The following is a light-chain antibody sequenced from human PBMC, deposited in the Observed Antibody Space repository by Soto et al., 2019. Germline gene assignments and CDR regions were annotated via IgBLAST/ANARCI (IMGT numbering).Light chain of an antibody. V-gene: IGLV2-14*01. CDR1: GSDIGVYNY. CDR3: SSYTTSNTYV. J-gene: IGLJ1*01. Sequence: QSGLTQPASVSGSHGQSSTFSFTGTGSDIGVYNYVSWYQQHPGKAPKLMIYEVNNRPSGVSNRFSGSKSGNTASLTISGLQAEDEADYYCSSYTTSNTYVFGTGTKVTVL. CDR2: EVN.